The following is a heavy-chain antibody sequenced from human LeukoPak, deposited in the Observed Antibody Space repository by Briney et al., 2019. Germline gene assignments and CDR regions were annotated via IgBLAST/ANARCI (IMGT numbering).Heavy chain of an antibody. CDR1: GASVSSFY. D-gene: IGHD1-26*01. J-gene: IGHJ6*02. Sequence: SETLSLTCTVSGASVSSFYWNGIRQPPGKGLEWIGSMYYSGTTNYDPSFKSRVTISLDTSKNEFSLRLKSLTAADTAVYYCAGQVGARIRYYYTSGLDVWGQGTTVAVSS. CDR2: MYYSGTT. V-gene: IGHV4-59*02. CDR3: AGQVGARIRYYYTSGLDV.